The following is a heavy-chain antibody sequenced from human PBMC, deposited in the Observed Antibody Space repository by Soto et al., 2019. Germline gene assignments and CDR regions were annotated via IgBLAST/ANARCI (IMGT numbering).Heavy chain of an antibody. Sequence: EVQLLESGGGLVQPGGSLRLSCAASGFTFSSYAMSWVRQAPGKGLEWVSAISGSGGSTYYADSVKGRFTISRDNSKNTLYLQMNSLRAEDTAAYYCAKDLGPSMIEVVSVDYWGQGTLVTVSS. J-gene: IGHJ4*02. CDR1: GFTFSSYA. V-gene: IGHV3-23*01. CDR3: AKDLGPSMIEVVSVDY. D-gene: IGHD3-22*01. CDR2: ISGSGGST.